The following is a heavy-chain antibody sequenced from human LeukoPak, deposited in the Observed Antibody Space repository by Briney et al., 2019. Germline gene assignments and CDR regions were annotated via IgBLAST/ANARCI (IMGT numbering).Heavy chain of an antibody. Sequence: ASVKVSCKASGYTFTGYYIHWVRQAPGQGLEWMGWINPNGGATRFAQKFQGRVTMTRDTSISTAYMELSRLRSDDTAVYYCARELRVNNWFDPWGQGTLVTVSS. D-gene: IGHD2-21*01. J-gene: IGHJ5*02. CDR2: INPNGGAT. CDR3: ARELRVNNWFDP. CDR1: GYTFTGYY. V-gene: IGHV1-2*02.